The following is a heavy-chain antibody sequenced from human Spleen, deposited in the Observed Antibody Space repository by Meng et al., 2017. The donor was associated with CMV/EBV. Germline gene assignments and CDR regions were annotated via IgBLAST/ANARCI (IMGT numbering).Heavy chain of an antibody. D-gene: IGHD3-10*01. J-gene: IGHJ4*02. Sequence: SGFSLSTSGVGVGWIRQPPGKALEWLALIYWDDDKRYSPSLKNRVTITKDKSKNEVVLRVTNMDPVDTGTFYCAHGRFASGSYVLDYWGRGTLVTVSS. CDR2: IYWDDDK. CDR1: GFSLSTSGVG. V-gene: IGHV2-5*02. CDR3: AHGRFASGSYVLDY.